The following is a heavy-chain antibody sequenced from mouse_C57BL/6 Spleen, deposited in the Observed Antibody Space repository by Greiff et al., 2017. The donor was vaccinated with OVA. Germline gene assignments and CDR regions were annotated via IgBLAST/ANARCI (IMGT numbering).Heavy chain of an antibody. J-gene: IGHJ3*01. V-gene: IGHV5-12*01. Sequence: EVKLEESGGGLVQPGGSLKLSCAASGFTFSDYYMYWVRQTPEKRLEWVAYISNGGGSTYYPDTVKGRFTISRDNAKNTLYLQMSRLKSEDTAMYYCARERDSAWFAYWGQGTLVTVSA. CDR1: GFTFSDYY. CDR2: ISNGGGST. CDR3: ARERDSAWFAY.